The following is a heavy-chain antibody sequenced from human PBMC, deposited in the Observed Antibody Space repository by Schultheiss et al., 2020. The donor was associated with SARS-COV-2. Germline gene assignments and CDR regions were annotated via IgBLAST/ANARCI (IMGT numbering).Heavy chain of an antibody. D-gene: IGHD2-2*01. CDR2: ISSSGSTI. CDR3: ARGDSTPKEVY. V-gene: IGHV3-11*04. Sequence: GESLKISCAASGFTFSDYYMSWIRQAPGKGLEWVSYISSSGSTIYYADSVKGRFTISRDNSKNTLYLQMNSLRAEDTAVYYCARGDSTPKEVYWGQGTLVTVSS. CDR1: GFTFSDYY. J-gene: IGHJ4*02.